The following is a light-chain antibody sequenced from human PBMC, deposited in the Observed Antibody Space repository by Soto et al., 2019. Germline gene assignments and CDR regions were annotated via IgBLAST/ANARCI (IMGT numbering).Light chain of an antibody. CDR3: QQYNRSPWT. Sequence: DIPMTQSPSTLSASVGDRVTITCRASQSISSWLAWYQQKPGKAPKLLIYKASSLESGDPSRFSGSGSGTEYTLTISSLQPDDFATYYCQQYNRSPWTFGQGTKVEIK. CDR1: QSISSW. V-gene: IGKV1-5*03. CDR2: KAS. J-gene: IGKJ1*01.